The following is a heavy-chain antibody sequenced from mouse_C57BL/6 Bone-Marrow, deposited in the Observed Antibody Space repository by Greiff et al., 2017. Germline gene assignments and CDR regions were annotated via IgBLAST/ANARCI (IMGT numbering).Heavy chain of an antibody. CDR3: ARSDYYGSIPYAMDY. J-gene: IGHJ4*01. V-gene: IGHV1-59*01. CDR2: IDPSDSYT. D-gene: IGHD1-1*01. Sequence: QVQLQQPGAELVRPGTSVKLSCKASGYNFTSYWMHWVKQRPGQGLEWIGVIDPSDSYTNYNQKFKGKATLTVDTSTSTAYMQLSSLTSEDSAVYYCARSDYYGSIPYAMDYWGQGTSVTVSS. CDR1: GYNFTSYW.